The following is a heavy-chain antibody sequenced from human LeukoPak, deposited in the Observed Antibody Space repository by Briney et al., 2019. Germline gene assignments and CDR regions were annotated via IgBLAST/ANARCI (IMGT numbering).Heavy chain of an antibody. Sequence: SVKVSCKASGGTFSSYTISWVRQAPGQGLEWMGRIIPTLGIANYAQKFQGRVTITADKSTSTAYMELSSLRSEDTAVYYCARAHYDSSRYHDAFDIWGQGTMVTVSS. CDR2: IIPTLGIA. V-gene: IGHV1-69*02. CDR1: GGTFSSYT. CDR3: ARAHYDSSRYHDAFDI. D-gene: IGHD3-22*01. J-gene: IGHJ3*02.